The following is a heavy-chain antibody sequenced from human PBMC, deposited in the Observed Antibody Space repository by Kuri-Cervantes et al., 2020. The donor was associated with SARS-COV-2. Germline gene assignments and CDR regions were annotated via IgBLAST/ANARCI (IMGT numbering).Heavy chain of an antibody. J-gene: IGHJ6*02. CDR2: IIPIFGTA. Sequence: SVKVSCKASGGTFSSYAISWVRQAPGQGLEWMGGIIPIFGTANYAQKFQGWVTMTRDTSISTAYMELSRLRSDDTAVYYCAAAPVTKSPYYYYYYGMDVWSQGNTVHVSS. V-gene: IGHV1-69*05. D-gene: IGHD4-17*01. CDR1: GGTFSSYA. CDR3: AAAPVTKSPYYYYYYGMDV.